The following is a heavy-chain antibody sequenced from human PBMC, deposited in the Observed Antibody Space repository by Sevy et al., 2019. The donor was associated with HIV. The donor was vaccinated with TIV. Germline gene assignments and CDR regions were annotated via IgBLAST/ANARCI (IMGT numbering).Heavy chain of an antibody. CDR3: ARDRDYIWGSYPKGYYYYGMDV. CDR2: ISSSSSYI. J-gene: IGHJ6*02. Sequence: GGSLRLSCAASGFTFSSYSMNWVRQAPGKGLEWVSSISSSSSYIYYADSVKGRFTISRDNAKNSLYLQMNSLRAEETAVYYCARDRDYIWGSYPKGYYYYGMDVWGQGTTVTVSS. D-gene: IGHD3-16*02. CDR1: GFTFSSYS. V-gene: IGHV3-21*01.